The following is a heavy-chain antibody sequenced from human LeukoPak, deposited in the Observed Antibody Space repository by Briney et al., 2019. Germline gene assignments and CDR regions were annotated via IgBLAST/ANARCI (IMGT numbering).Heavy chain of an antibody. J-gene: IGHJ4*02. CDR3: ARTGYSYGLYCFDY. V-gene: IGHV3-48*04. Sequence: GGSLRLSCAASGFTFSSYWMHWVRQAPGKGLEWVSYISSSSGIVYYADSVKGRFTISRDNAKNSLYLQMNSLRAEDTAVYYCARTGYSYGLYCFDYWGQGTLVTVSS. CDR2: ISSSSGIV. D-gene: IGHD5-18*01. CDR1: GFTFSSYW.